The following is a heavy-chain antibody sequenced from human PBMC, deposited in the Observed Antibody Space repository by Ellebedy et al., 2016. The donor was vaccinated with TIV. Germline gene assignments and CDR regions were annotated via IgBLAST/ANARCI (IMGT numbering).Heavy chain of an antibody. V-gene: IGHV4-61*01. CDR2: IYYSGST. Sequence: SETLSLXCTVSGGSVSSGSYYWSWIRQPPGKGLEWFGYIYYSGSTNYNPSLKSRVTISVDTSKNQFSLKLSSVTAADTAVYYCARAVGAFDIWGQGTMVTVSS. CDR1: GGSVSSGSYY. CDR3: ARAVGAFDI. J-gene: IGHJ3*02.